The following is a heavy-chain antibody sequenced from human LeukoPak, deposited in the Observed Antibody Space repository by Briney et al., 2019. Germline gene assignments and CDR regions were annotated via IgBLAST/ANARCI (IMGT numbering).Heavy chain of an antibody. V-gene: IGHV4-38-2*02. Sequence: PSETQSLTCTVSGYSISSGYYWGWIRPPPGKGLEWIGEINHSGSTNYNPSLKSRVTISVDTSKNQFSLKLSSVTAADTAVYYCARVFPRYYMDVWGKGTTVTVSS. CDR1: GYSISSGYY. CDR3: ARVFPRYYMDV. D-gene: IGHD2-21*01. J-gene: IGHJ6*03. CDR2: INHSGST.